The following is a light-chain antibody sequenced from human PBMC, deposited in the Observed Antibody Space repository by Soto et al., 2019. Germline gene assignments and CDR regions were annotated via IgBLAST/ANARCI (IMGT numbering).Light chain of an antibody. V-gene: IGLV2-14*01. J-gene: IGLJ1*01. CDR1: SSDVGGYNY. CDR3: SSYTSSSLYV. Sequence: QSALTQPASVSGSPGQSITISCTGTSSDVGGYNYVSWYQQHPGKAPKLMIYDVTNRPSGVSNRFSGSKSGNTASLTISGIQAADEADYYCSSYTSSSLYVFGTGTKLTVL. CDR2: DVT.